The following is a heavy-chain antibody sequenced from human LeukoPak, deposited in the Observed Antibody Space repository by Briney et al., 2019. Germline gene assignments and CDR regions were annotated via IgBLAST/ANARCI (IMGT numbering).Heavy chain of an antibody. J-gene: IGHJ4*02. CDR3: AGGWLPDKNDF. Sequence: SETLSLTCTVSGVTISSYYWTWVRQSPGKGLEWVGFIHSSGSTNYNTSFKSGGTISADTTNNHFFLRRISMTAADTAVYYCAGGWLPDKNDFWGEGTLVTVS. CDR2: IHSSGST. CDR1: GVTISSYY. V-gene: IGHV4-59*01. D-gene: IGHD5-24*01.